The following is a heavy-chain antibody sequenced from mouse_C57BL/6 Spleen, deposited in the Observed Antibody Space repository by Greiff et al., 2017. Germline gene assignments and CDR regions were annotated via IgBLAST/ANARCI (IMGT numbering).Heavy chain of an antibody. Sequence: EVQLQQSGAELVRPGASVKLSCTASGFNIKDYYMHWVKQRPEQGLVWIGRIDPEDGDTESAPKFQGKATMTADTSSNTAYLQLSSLTSEDTAVYYCTTSPPAYYSNFYAMDYWGQGTSVTVSS. D-gene: IGHD2-5*01. V-gene: IGHV14-1*01. CDR1: GFNIKDYY. CDR3: TTSPPAYYSNFYAMDY. CDR2: IDPEDGDT. J-gene: IGHJ4*01.